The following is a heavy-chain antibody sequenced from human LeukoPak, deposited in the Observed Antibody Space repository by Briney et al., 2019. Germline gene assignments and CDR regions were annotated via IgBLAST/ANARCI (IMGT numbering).Heavy chain of an antibody. CDR1: GFTFSSYS. D-gene: IGHD4-11*01. Sequence: GGSLRLSCAASGFTFSSYSMNWVRQGPGKGLEWVSSISSSSSHIYYADSVKGRFTISRDNAKNSLYLQMNSLRAEDTALYYCARVASNYDFDYWGQGTLVTVSS. CDR3: ARVASNYDFDY. J-gene: IGHJ4*02. V-gene: IGHV3-21*04. CDR2: ISSSSSHI.